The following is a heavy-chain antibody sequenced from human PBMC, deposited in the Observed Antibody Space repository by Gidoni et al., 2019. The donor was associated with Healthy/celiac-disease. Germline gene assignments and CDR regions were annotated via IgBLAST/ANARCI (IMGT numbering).Heavy chain of an antibody. CDR2: IYYSGST. V-gene: IGHV4-39*01. Sequence: QLQLQESGPGLVKPSETLSLTCTVSGGSISSSSYYWGWIRQPPGKGLEWIGSIYYSGSTYYNPSLKSRVTISVDTSKNQFSLKLSSVTAADTAVYYCARHKASSGYWAYFDYWGQGTLVTVSS. J-gene: IGHJ4*02. D-gene: IGHD3-22*01. CDR3: ARHKASSGYWAYFDY. CDR1: GGSISSSSYY.